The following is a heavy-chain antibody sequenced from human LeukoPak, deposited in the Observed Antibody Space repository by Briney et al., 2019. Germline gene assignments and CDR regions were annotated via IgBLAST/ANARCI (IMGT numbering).Heavy chain of an antibody. Sequence: GSLRLSCAASGFTFSSYWMSWVRQAPGKGLEWVANIKQDGSEKYYVDSVKGRFTISRDNAKNSLYLQMNSLRAEDTAVYYCARTLIAARSPFYYYYYMDVWGKGTTVTVSS. CDR1: GFTFSSYW. CDR2: IKQDGSEK. J-gene: IGHJ6*03. V-gene: IGHV3-7*01. D-gene: IGHD6-6*01. CDR3: ARTLIAARSPFYYYYYMDV.